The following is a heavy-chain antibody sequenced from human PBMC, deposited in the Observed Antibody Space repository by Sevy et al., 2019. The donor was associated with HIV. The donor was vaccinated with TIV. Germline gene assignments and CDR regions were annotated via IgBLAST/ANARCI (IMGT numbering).Heavy chain of an antibody. CDR2: FDPEDGET. D-gene: IGHD3-22*01. CDR3: TITKDYYDNSGYPFDY. Sequence: PSVKVSCKVSGFTLSEVSMHWVRQAPGKGLEWMGTFDPEDGETIYAQKFQGRVTMTEDTSTDTAYMELSSLRSEDTAVFYCTITKDYYDNSGYPFDYWGQGTLVTVSS. CDR1: GFTLSEVS. J-gene: IGHJ4*02. V-gene: IGHV1-24*01.